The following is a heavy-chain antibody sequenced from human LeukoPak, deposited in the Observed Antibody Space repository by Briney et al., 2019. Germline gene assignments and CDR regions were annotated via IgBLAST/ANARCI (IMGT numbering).Heavy chain of an antibody. CDR2: VSGTDGST. V-gene: IGHV3-23*01. J-gene: IGHJ4*02. Sequence: GGSLRLSCTASGFTFRIYLMSWVRQAPGKGLEWVSAVSGTDGSTYYADSVRGRFTISRDNSKNTLYLQMNSLRAEDTAVYYCAKDRDRGYASPFDSWGQGTLVTVSS. CDR3: AKDRDRGYASPFDS. D-gene: IGHD5-12*01. CDR1: GFTFRIYL.